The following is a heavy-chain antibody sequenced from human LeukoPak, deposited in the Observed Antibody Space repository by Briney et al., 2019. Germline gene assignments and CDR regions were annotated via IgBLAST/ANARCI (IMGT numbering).Heavy chain of an antibody. D-gene: IGHD3-22*01. CDR2: ISSSSSYI. CDR3: ARAQWGYYDSSGADAFDI. J-gene: IGHJ3*02. V-gene: IGHV3-21*01. Sequence: SGGSLRLSCAASGFTFSSYSMNWVRQAPGKGLEWVSSISSSSSYIYYADSVKGRFTISRDNAKNSLYLQMNSLRAEDTAVYYCARAQWGYYDSSGADAFDIWGQGTMVTVSS. CDR1: GFTFSSYS.